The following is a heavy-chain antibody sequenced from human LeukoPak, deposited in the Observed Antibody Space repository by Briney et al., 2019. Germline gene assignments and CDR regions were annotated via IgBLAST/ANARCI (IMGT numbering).Heavy chain of an antibody. Sequence: GASVKVSCKASGGTFSSYAISWVRQAPGQGLEWMGWINPNSGGTNYAQKFQGRVTMTRDTSISTAYMELSRLRSDDTAVYYCARTDYYDSSGYYLYYFDYWGQGTLVTVSS. CDR1: GGTFSSYA. D-gene: IGHD3-22*01. V-gene: IGHV1-2*02. CDR3: ARTDYYDSSGYYLYYFDY. J-gene: IGHJ4*02. CDR2: INPNSGGT.